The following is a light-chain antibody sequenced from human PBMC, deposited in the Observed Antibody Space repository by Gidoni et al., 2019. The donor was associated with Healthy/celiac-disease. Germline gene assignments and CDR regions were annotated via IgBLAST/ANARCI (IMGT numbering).Light chain of an antibody. V-gene: IGKV4-1*01. J-gene: IGKJ5*01. CDR1: QSVLSSSNNKNY. CDR2: WSS. Sequence: DIVMTQSPDSLAVSLGERATINCKSSQSVLSSSNNKNYLAWYPQKPGQPPKLLIYWSSTRESGVPGLFSGSGSGTDFTLTISSLQAEDVAVYYGQQDYSTITFGQGTRLEIK. CDR3: QQDYSTIT.